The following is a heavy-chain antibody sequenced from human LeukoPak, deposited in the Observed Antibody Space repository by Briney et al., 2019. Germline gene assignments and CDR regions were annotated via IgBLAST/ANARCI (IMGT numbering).Heavy chain of an antibody. D-gene: IGHD2-21*01. V-gene: IGHV4-4*09. CDR2: IFTSGST. Sequence: PSETLSLTCTVSGSYISSYCWSWVRQPPGKGLEWIGDIFTSGSTDYNPSLKSRVTMSVDTSKNQLSMELRFLTAADTAVYYCATSHDVKTAPYDLWGQGTLVTVSS. CDR3: ATSHDVKTAPYDL. CDR1: GSYISSYC. J-gene: IGHJ5*02.